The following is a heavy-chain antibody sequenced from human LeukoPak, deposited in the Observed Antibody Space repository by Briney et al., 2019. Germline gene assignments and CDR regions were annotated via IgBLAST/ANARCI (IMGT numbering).Heavy chain of an antibody. Sequence: GGSLRLSCAASGFTFSSYAMSWVRQAPGKGLEWVSAISGSGGSTYYADSVKGRFTISRDNSKNTLYLQMNSLRAEDTAVYYCAKESSWGTVVTPGGPSAWGQGTLVTVSS. D-gene: IGHD4-23*01. J-gene: IGHJ5*02. CDR1: GFTFSSYA. V-gene: IGHV3-23*01. CDR3: AKESSWGTVVTPGGPSA. CDR2: ISGSGGST.